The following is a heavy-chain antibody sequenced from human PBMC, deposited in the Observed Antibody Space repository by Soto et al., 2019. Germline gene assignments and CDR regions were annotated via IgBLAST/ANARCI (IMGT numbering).Heavy chain of an antibody. CDR1: GYTFTSYG. Sequence: QVQLVQSGAEVKKPGASVKVSCKASGYTFTSYGISWVRQAPGQGLEWMGWISAYNGNTNYAQKLQGRVTMTTDTTTSTACMGLRSLRTDDTAVYYCAGEYYYGSGPTYWGQGTLVTVSS. J-gene: IGHJ4*02. CDR3: AGEYYYGSGPTY. CDR2: ISAYNGNT. V-gene: IGHV1-18*01. D-gene: IGHD3-10*01.